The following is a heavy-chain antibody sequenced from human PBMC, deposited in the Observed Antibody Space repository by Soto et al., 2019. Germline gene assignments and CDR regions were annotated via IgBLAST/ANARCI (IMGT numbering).Heavy chain of an antibody. CDR2: IGTAGDT. D-gene: IGHD3-3*01. J-gene: IGHJ6*03. Sequence: EVQLVESGGGLVQPGGSLRLSCAASGFTFSSYDMHWVRQATGKGLEWVSAIGTAGDTYYPGSVKGRFTISRENAKNSLYLQMNSLRAGDTAVYYCARAALRSNYYHYMDVWGKGTTVTVSS. CDR3: ARAALRSNYYHYMDV. V-gene: IGHV3-13*01. CDR1: GFTFSSYD.